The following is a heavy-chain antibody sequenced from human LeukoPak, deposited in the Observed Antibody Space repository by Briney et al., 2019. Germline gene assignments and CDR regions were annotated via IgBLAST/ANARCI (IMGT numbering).Heavy chain of an antibody. V-gene: IGHV1-69*15. CDR1: GGTFSSYA. J-gene: IGHJ4*02. Sequence: SVKVSCKASGGTFSSYAISWVRQAPGQGLEWMGRIIPIFGTANYAQKFQGRVTITADESTSTAYMELSSLRSEDTAVYYCARDSIFGVVKTENWGQGTLVTVSS. D-gene: IGHD3-3*01. CDR2: IIPIFGTA. CDR3: ARDSIFGVVKTEN.